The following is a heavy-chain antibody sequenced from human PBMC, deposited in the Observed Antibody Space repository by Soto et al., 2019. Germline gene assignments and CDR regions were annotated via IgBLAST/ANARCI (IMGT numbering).Heavy chain of an antibody. CDR1: GGSISSYY. J-gene: IGHJ5*02. V-gene: IGHV4-59*01. D-gene: IGHD2-2*01. CDR2: IYYGGST. CDR3: ARQGPASILNTWFDP. Sequence: SETLSLTCTVSGGSISSYYWSWIRQPPGKGLEWIGYIYYGGSTNYNPSLKSRATISLDTSKNQFSLKLSSVTAADTAVYYCARQGPASILNTWFDPWGQGTLVTVSS.